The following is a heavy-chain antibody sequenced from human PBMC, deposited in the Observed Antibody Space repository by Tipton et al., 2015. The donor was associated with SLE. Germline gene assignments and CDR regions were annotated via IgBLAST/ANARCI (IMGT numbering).Heavy chain of an antibody. D-gene: IGHD2-21*01. CDR2: IYFSGST. CDR3: ARVGDTGIIYY. V-gene: IGHV4-31*03. CDR1: GVSISSGGHY. Sequence: TLSLTCTVSGVSISSGGHYWSWIRQHPGKGLEWIGNIYFSGSTYYNPSLKSRTTISVDTSENHFSLKLAPVTAADTAVYYCARVGDTGIIYYWGERSLVAVSS. J-gene: IGHJ4*02.